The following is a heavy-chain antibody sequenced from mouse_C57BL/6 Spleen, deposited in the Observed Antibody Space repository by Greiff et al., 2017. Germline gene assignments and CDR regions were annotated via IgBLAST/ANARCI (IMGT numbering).Heavy chain of an antibody. Sequence: VQLQQSGAELMKPGASVKLSCKATGYTFTGYWIEWVKQRPGHGLEWIGEILPGSGSTNYNEKFKGKATFTADTSSNTAYMQLSSLTTEDSAIXYCASYDSRHERYYYAMDYWGQGTSVTVSA. CDR3: ASYDSRHERYYYAMDY. CDR2: ILPGSGST. CDR1: GYTFTGYW. D-gene: IGHD1-1*01. J-gene: IGHJ4*01. V-gene: IGHV1-9*01.